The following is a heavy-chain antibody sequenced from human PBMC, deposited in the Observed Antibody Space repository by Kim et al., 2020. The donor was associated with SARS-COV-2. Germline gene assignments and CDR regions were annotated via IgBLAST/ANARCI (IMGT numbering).Heavy chain of an antibody. D-gene: IGHD2-15*01. CDR3: AKALVYCSGGSCPPPLDY. V-gene: IGHV3-33*06. Sequence: GGSLRLSCAASGFSFSSSGMHWVRQAPGKGLEWVAGIWYDGSNKYYADSVEGRFTVSRDNSKKTLYLQMKSLRVENAAVYDCAKALVYCSGGSCPPPLDYWGQGTLVTVSS. CDR1: GFSFSSSG. CDR2: IWYDGSNK. J-gene: IGHJ4*02.